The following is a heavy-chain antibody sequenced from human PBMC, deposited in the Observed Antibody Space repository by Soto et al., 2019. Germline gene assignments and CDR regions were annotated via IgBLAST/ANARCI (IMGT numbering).Heavy chain of an antibody. J-gene: IGHJ4*02. CDR1: GGSISSGDYY. D-gene: IGHD6-6*01. CDR2: IYYSGST. V-gene: IGHV4-30-4*01. Sequence: QVQLQESGPGLVKPSQTLSLTCTVSGGSISSGDYYWSWIRQPPGKGLEWIGYIYYSGSTYYNPSLTSRVTFSVDTSQDQFALKLSSVTAADTAVYYCARGDSSSYLFDYWGQGTLVTVSS. CDR3: ARGDSSSYLFDY.